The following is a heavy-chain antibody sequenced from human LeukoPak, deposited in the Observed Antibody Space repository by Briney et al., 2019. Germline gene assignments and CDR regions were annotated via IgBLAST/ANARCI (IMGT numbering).Heavy chain of an antibody. CDR2: IYYSGGT. J-gene: IGHJ4*02. CDR3: ASHSGGYAY. CDR1: GGSISSGGYS. D-gene: IGHD5-12*01. V-gene: IGHV4-30-4*07. Sequence: SETLSLTCAVSGGSISSGGYSWSWIRQPPGKGLEWIGYIYYSGGTYYNPSLKSRVTISVDTSKNQFSLKVTSVTAADTAVYYCASHSGGYAYWGQGTLVTVSS.